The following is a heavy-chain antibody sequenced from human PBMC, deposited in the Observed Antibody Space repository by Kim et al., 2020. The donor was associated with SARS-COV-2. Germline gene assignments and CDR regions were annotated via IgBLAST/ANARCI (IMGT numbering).Heavy chain of an antibody. J-gene: IGHJ6*02. CDR1: GFTFSNAW. CDR2: IKSKTDGGTT. D-gene: IGHD1-1*01. CDR3: TTPHNGGQNDYYYYYGMDV. V-gene: IGHV3-15*01. Sequence: GGSLRLSCAASGFTFSNAWMSWVRQAPGKGLEWVGRIKSKTDGGTTDYAAPVKGRFTISRDDSKNTLYLQMNSLKTEDTAVYYCTTPHNGGQNDYYYYYGMDVWGQGTTVTVSS.